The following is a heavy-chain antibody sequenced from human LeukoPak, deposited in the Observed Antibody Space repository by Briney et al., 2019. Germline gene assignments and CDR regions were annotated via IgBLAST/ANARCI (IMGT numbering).Heavy chain of an antibody. Sequence: GGSLRLSCAASGFNFSDYYMTWIRQAPGKGLEWVSYISNNGDTIYHADSVKGRFTISRDNAKNTVYLQMNSLRAEDTAVYYCARGGYGAHMGWGQGTLVTVSS. D-gene: IGHD4-17*01. J-gene: IGHJ4*02. CDR1: GFNFSDYY. V-gene: IGHV3-11*04. CDR3: ARGGYGAHMG. CDR2: ISNNGDTI.